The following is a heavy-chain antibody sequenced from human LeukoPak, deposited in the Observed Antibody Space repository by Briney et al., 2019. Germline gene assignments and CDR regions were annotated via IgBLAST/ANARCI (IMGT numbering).Heavy chain of an antibody. D-gene: IGHD1-26*01. CDR3: ARGSGSYRTYYYYGMDV. V-gene: IGHV1-69*13. CDR1: GGTFSSYA. Sequence: VASVKVSCKASGGTFSSYAISWVRQAPGQGLEWMGGIIPIFGTANYAQKFQGRVTITADESTSTAYMELSSLRSEDTAVYYCARGSGSYRTYYYYGMDVWGQGTTVTVSS. CDR2: IIPIFGTA. J-gene: IGHJ6*02.